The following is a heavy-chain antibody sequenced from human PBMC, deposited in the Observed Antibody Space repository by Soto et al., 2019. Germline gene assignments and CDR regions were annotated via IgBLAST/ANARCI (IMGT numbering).Heavy chain of an antibody. V-gene: IGHV1-18*01. CDR2: ISAYNVNT. J-gene: IGHJ4*02. CDR1: GYTFTSYG. D-gene: IGHD6-19*01. CDR3: AWGRSSSGCH. Sequence: QVQLVQSGAEVKKPGASVKVSCKDSGYTFTSYGISWVRQAPGQGLEWMGWISAYNVNTNYAQKLKGRVTMTTDTSTSTADMELRSLTSDDTAVYYFAWGRSSSGCHWGQGTLVTVSS.